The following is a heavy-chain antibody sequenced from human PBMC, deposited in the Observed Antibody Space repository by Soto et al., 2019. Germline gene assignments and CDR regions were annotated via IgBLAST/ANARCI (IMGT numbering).Heavy chain of an antibody. CDR2: VSTSGGT. CDR3: ARGAGPPWLDP. J-gene: IGHJ5*02. V-gene: IGHV4-4*07. Sequence: QVQLQESGPGLVKPLETLSLTCTLSGVSFTHNYWSWIRQPAGKGLEWIGRVSTSGGTDYNPSLKSSVTMSIVTSKNQFSLSLTSVTAADAAVYYCARGAGPPWLDPWGQGTLVSVSP. CDR1: GVSFTHNY.